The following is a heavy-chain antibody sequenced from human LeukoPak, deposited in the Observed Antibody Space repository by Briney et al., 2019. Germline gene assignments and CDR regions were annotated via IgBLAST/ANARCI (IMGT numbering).Heavy chain of an antibody. V-gene: IGHV4-39*01. CDR1: GGSISNNNYY. D-gene: IGHD3-22*01. Sequence: SETLSLTCTVSGGSISNNNYYWGWIRQPPGKGLEWIGNIYYTGSTYYDPSLKSRVTISVDTSKNQFSLKLSSVTAADTAVYYCARHRGDYYDSSGSFDYWGRGTLVTVSS. J-gene: IGHJ4*02. CDR2: IYYTGST. CDR3: ARHRGDYYDSSGSFDY.